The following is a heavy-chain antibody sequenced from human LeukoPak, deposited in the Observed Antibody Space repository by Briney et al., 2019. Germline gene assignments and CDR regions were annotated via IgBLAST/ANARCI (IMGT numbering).Heavy chain of an antibody. CDR2: INHSGST. CDR3: ARHYERAAAGPLGTYYYYYYMDV. D-gene: IGHD6-13*01. Sequence: SETLSLTCAVYGGSFSGYYWSWIRQPPGKGLEWIGEINHSGSTNYNPSLKSRVTISVDTSKNQFSLKLSSVTAADTAVYYYARHYERAAAGPLGTYYYYYYMDVWGKGTTVTISS. CDR1: GGSFSGYY. J-gene: IGHJ6*03. V-gene: IGHV4-34*01.